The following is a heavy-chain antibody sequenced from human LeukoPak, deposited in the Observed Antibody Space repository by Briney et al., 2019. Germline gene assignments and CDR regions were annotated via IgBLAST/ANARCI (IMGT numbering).Heavy chain of an antibody. CDR2: IYPVNSDT. D-gene: IGHD6-19*01. Sequence: GEFLKISGRGPGYSFTTYWIVWWRKMPGKGLKGMGIIYPVNSDTRYSPSSQGQVTISADKSISTAYLQWSSLKASDTAMYYCARLPSGYSSGWYVPEFDYFDYWGQGTLVTVSS. V-gene: IGHV5-51*01. J-gene: IGHJ4*02. CDR1: GYSFTTYW. CDR3: ARLPSGYSSGWYVPEFDYFDY.